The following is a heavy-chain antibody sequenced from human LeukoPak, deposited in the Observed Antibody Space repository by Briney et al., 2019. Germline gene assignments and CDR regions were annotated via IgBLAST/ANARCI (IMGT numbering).Heavy chain of an antibody. D-gene: IGHD2-8*01. Sequence: GGSLRLSCVVSGFTFRNYWMSWLRQTPGEGLEWVANINEDETERYYVASVEGRFTVSRDNGKNSLYLQMNGLRAEDSAVYYCARDHNSYDGGYYYYMDVWGKGTTVTVSS. J-gene: IGHJ6*03. CDR3: ARDHNSYDGGYYYYMDV. CDR1: GFTFRNYW. CDR2: INEDETER. V-gene: IGHV3-7*01.